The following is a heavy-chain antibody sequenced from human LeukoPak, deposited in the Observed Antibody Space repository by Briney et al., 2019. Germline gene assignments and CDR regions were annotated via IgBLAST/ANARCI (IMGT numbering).Heavy chain of an antibody. CDR1: GFTFSSYG. J-gene: IGHJ4*02. CDR3: ATRHYDILTGYCAALGY. D-gene: IGHD3-9*01. CDR2: IRYDGSNK. V-gene: IGHV3-30*02. Sequence: GGSLRLSCAASGFTFSSYGMHWVRQAPGKGLEWVAFIRYDGSNKYYADSVKGRFTISRDNSKSTLYLQMNSLRAEDTAVYYCATRHYDILTGYCAALGYWGQGTLVTVSS.